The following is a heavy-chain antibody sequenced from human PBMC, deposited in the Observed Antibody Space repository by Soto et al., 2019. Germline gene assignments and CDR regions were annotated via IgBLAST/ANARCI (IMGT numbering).Heavy chain of an antibody. CDR2: IYWDDDK. CDR1: GFSLSTSGVG. CDR3: AHRPGYCSSTSCSYNWFDP. V-gene: IGHV2-5*02. J-gene: IGHJ5*02. D-gene: IGHD2-2*01. Sequence: QITLKESGPTLVKPTQTLTLTCTFSGFSLSTSGVGVGWIRQPPGKALEWLALIYWDDDKRYSPSLKSRLTITKDTSKNPAVLTMTNMDPVDTATYYCAHRPGYCSSTSCSYNWFDPWGQGTLVTVSS.